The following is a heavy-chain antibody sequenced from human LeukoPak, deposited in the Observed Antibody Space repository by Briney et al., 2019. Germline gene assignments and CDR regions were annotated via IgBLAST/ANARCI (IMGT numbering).Heavy chain of an antibody. Sequence: GGSLGLSCAASGFTFSSYGMHWVRQAPGKGLEWVAFIRYDGSNKYYADSVKGRFTISRDNSKNTLYLQMNSLRAEDTAVYYCAKVPDYYDSSGHDYWGQGTLVTVSS. CDR1: GFTFSSYG. D-gene: IGHD3-22*01. J-gene: IGHJ4*02. CDR2: IRYDGSNK. V-gene: IGHV3-30*02. CDR3: AKVPDYYDSSGHDY.